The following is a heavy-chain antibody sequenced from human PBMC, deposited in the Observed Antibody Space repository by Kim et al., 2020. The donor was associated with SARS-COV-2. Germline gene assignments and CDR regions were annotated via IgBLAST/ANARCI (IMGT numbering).Heavy chain of an antibody. CDR1: GFTFSDYY. Sequence: GGSLRLSCAASGFTFSDYYMSWIRQAPGKGLEWVSYISSSSSYTNYVDSVKGRFTISRDNAKNSLYLQMNSLRAEDTAVYYCARVGYDYVWGSYRDYYYYYGMDGWGQGTTVTVSS. V-gene: IGHV3-11*05. D-gene: IGHD3-16*02. CDR3: ARVGYDYVWGSYRDYYYYYGMDG. J-gene: IGHJ6*02. CDR2: ISSSSSYT.